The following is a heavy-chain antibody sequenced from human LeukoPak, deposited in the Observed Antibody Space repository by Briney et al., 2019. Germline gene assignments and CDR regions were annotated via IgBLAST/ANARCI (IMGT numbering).Heavy chain of an antibody. D-gene: IGHD2-21*02. CDR3: ARGSNDFRDAFDI. CDR2: IHDSGDT. CDR1: GGSISGYY. V-gene: IGHV4-59*01. J-gene: IGHJ3*02. Sequence: SETLSLTCTVSGGSISGYYWSWIRQPPGKGLEWIGFIHDSGDTYYNASLKSRVTISVDTSKNQLSLNLRSVAAADTAVYYCARGSNDFRDAFDIWGQGTMVTVSS.